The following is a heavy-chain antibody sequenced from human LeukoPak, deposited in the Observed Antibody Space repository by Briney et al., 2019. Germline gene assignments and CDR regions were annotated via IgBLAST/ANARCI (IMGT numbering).Heavy chain of an antibody. CDR3: ARHPRDGYDSPYFYYGMDV. D-gene: IGHD5-24*01. CDR2: IYYTGST. J-gene: IGHJ6*02. Sequence: PSETLSLTCTVSAGSISSYYWSWIRQPPGKGLERIGYIYYTGSTNYNPSLKSQVPISVDTSKNQFSLKLNSVTAANTAVYYWARHPRDGYDSPYFYYGMDVWGQGTTVTVSS. V-gene: IGHV4-59*08. CDR1: AGSISSYY.